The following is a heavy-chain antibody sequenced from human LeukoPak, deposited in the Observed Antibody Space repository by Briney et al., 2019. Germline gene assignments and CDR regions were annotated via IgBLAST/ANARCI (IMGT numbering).Heavy chain of an antibody. Sequence: PSETLSLTCIVSGGSISSNNYYWGWIRQPPGKGLAGIGSIYYSGSTYYNPSLKSRVTISVGTSTNQFSLKLSSVTATDTAVYYCATRIAVAGNYFDYWGQGNLVTVSS. V-gene: IGHV4-39*01. J-gene: IGHJ4*02. CDR3: ATRIAVAGNYFDY. D-gene: IGHD6-19*01. CDR1: GGSISSNNYY. CDR2: IYYSGST.